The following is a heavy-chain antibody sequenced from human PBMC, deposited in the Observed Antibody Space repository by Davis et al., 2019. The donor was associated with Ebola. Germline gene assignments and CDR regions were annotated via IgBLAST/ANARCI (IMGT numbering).Heavy chain of an antibody. J-gene: IGHJ5*02. CDR1: GYTFTSYD. Sequence: AASVKVSCKASGYTFTSYDINWVRQATGQGLEWMGWMNPNSGNTGYAQKLQGRVTMTTDTSTSTAYMELRSLRSDDTAVYYCARDATMVRGVIITSWFDPWGQGTLVTVSS. D-gene: IGHD3-10*01. CDR3: ARDATMVRGVIITSWFDP. V-gene: IGHV1-8*01. CDR2: MNPNSGNT.